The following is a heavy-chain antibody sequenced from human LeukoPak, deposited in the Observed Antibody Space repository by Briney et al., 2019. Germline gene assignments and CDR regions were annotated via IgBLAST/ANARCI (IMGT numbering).Heavy chain of an antibody. D-gene: IGHD6-13*01. V-gene: IGHV4-59*05. CDR2: IYYSGST. Sequence: PSETLSLTCTVSGGSISSYYWSWIRQPPGKGLEWIGSIYYSGSTYYNPSLKSRVTISVDTSKNQFSLKLSSVTAADTAVYYCARVGYSSSWYSFDYWGRGTLVTVSS. J-gene: IGHJ4*02. CDR3: ARVGYSSSWYSFDY. CDR1: GGSISSYY.